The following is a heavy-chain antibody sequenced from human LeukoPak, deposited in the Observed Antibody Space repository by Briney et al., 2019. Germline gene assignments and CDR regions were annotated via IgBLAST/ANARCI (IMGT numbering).Heavy chain of an antibody. V-gene: IGHV3-7*01. CDR2: IKQDGSEK. J-gene: IGHJ4*02. CDR1: GFTFSSYW. CDR3: ARDGIGSDYVRYFDY. Sequence: GGSLRLSCAASGFTFSSYWMSWVRQAPGKGLEWVANIKQDGSEKYYVDSVKGRFTISRDNAKNSLYLQMNSLRAEDTAVYYCARDGIGSDYVRYFDYWGQGTLVTVSS. D-gene: IGHD3-10*02.